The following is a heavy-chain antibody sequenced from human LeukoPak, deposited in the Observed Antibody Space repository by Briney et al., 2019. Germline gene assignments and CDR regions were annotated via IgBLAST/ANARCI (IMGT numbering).Heavy chain of an antibody. Sequence: PGGSLRLSCAASGFTFSSYAMSWVRQAPGKGLEWVSAISGSGGSTYYADSVKGRFTISRDNSKNTLYLQMNSLRAEDTAVYYCAKDQKRYSLRTPDYWGQGTLVTVSS. CDR3: AKDQKRYSLRTPDY. D-gene: IGHD5-18*01. CDR1: GFTFSSYA. CDR2: ISGSGGST. V-gene: IGHV3-23*01. J-gene: IGHJ4*02.